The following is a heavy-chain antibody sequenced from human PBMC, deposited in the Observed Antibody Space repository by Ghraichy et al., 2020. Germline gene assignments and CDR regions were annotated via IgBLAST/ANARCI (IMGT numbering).Heavy chain of an antibody. D-gene: IGHD2-15*01. CDR2: IYYSGDS. J-gene: IGHJ6*03. Sequence: SETLSLTCGVSGGSFTSYYWTWIRQSPGKRLEWVGNIYYSGDSKYNPSLKSRVTMSVDPSKNQFSLKVRSVTAADTAVYYCARVGSHYYNYMDVWGKGTTVTASS. CDR1: GGSFTSYY. CDR3: ARVGSHYYNYMDV. V-gene: IGHV4-59*08.